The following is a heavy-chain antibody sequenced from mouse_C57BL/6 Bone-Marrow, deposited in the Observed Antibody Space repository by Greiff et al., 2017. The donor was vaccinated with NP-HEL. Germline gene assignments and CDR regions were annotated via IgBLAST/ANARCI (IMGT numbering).Heavy chain of an antibody. D-gene: IGHD2-2*01. CDR1: DSEVFPIAY. J-gene: IGHJ4*01. CDR2: ILPSIGRT. CDR3: ARMGLRRAMDY. V-gene: IGHV15-2*01. Sequence: QVQLKESGSELRSPGSSVKLSCKDFDSEVFPIAYMSWVRQKPGHGSEWIGGILPSIGRTIYGEKFEGKATLDADTLSNTAYLELNSLTSEDSAIYYCARMGLRRAMDYWGQGTSVTVSS.